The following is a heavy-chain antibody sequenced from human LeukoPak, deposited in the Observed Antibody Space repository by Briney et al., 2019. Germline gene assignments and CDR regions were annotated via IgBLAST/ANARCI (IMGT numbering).Heavy chain of an antibody. CDR3: ARDAGTDYDFWSGSWGGDY. J-gene: IGHJ4*02. V-gene: IGHV1-46*01. D-gene: IGHD3-3*01. CDR1: GYTFTSYY. Sequence: GASVKVSCKASGYTFTSYYMHWVRQAPGQGLEWMGIINPSGGSTSYAQKFQGRVTMTRDTSTSTAYMELRSLRSDDTAVYYCARDAGTDYDFWSGSWGGDYWGQGTLVTVSS. CDR2: INPSGGST.